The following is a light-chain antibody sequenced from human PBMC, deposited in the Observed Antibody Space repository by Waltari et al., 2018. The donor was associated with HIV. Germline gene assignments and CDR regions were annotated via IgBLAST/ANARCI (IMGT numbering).Light chain of an antibody. Sequence: VVTQEPSLTVSPGGTVTLTCSSSTGAVSTSSYPSWFQQRPGQATRPLIFSSNKRHSRTPEHFSGSLLGDQAVLTFSTVQPEDEADYFCLLYFCGRRPSWVFGGGNKLTV. J-gene: IGLJ3*02. CDR3: LLYFCGRRPSWV. V-gene: IGLV7-43*01. CDR1: TGAVSTSSY. CDR2: SSN.